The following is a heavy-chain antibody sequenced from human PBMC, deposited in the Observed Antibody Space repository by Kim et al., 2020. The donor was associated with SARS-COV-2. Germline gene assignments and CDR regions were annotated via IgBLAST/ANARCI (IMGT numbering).Heavy chain of an antibody. D-gene: IGHD6-19*01. V-gene: IGHV3-30*04. CDR2: ISYDGSNK. CDR3: ARDRGSGWYIGYGMDV. CDR1: GFTFSSYA. J-gene: IGHJ6*02. Sequence: GGSLRLSCAASGFTFSSYAMHWVRQAPGKGLEWVAVISYDGSNKYYADSVKGRFTISRDNSKNTLYLQMNSLRAEDTAVYYCARDRGSGWYIGYGMDVWGQGTTVTVSS.